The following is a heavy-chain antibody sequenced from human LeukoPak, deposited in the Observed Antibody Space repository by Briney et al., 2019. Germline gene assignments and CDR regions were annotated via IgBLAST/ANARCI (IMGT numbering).Heavy chain of an antibody. CDR2: IYHSGST. D-gene: IGHD4-17*01. Sequence: PSETLSLTCTVSGYSISSGYYWGWIRQPPGKGLEWIGSIYHSGSTYYNPSLKSRVTISVDASKNLSLKLSPVTAADTAVYYCARDRTVTDYWGQGTLVTVSS. V-gene: IGHV4-38-2*02. CDR3: ARDRTVTDY. J-gene: IGHJ4*02. CDR1: GYSISSGYY.